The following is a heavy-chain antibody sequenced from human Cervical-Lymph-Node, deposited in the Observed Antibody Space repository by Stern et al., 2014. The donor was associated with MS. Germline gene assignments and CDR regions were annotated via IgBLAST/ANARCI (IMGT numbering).Heavy chain of an antibody. D-gene: IGHD6-13*01. Sequence: VQLVESGAAVREPGNSVKVSCKTSGYTLTNTYIHWVRQAPGQGLEWMGIISPTTGTTTHAQKFQGRVTMTRDTATSTVYMDLSSLRSEDTAVYFCARDIAAAATGFDYWGQGTLLTVSS. J-gene: IGHJ4*02. CDR1: GYTLTNTY. CDR3: ARDIAAAATGFDY. CDR2: ISPTTGTT. V-gene: IGHV1-46*01.